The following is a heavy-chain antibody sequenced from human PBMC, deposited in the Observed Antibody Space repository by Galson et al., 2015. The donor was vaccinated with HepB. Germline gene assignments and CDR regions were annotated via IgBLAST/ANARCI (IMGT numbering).Heavy chain of an antibody. D-gene: IGHD3-22*01. J-gene: IGHJ4*02. CDR2: TYYRSKWSS. CDR1: GDSVSSNRAA. V-gene: IGHV6-1*01. CDR3: ARGHDYDSTGAYYFDY. Sequence: CAISGDSVSSNRAAWNWIRQSPSRGLEWLGRTYYRSKWSSDYAASVKSRITINADTSKNQFSLQLNSVTPEDTAVYYCARGHDYDSTGAYYFDYWGQGTLVTVSS.